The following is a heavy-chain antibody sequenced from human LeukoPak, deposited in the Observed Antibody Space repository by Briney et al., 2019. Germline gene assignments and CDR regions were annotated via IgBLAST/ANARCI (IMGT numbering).Heavy chain of an antibody. CDR2: IYHSGST. V-gene: IGHV4-30-4*01. CDR3: ARGVRGRKWYYFDP. D-gene: IGHD2-15*01. Sequence: SQTLSLTCNVSGDSITNGDYYWTWIRQSPGEGLEWLGYIYHSGSTLYLPSLESRLSLSVDTSKNQFSLTLTSVTAADSAVFYCARGVRGRKWYYFDPWGRGTLVTVSS. J-gene: IGHJ4*02. CDR1: GDSITNGDYY.